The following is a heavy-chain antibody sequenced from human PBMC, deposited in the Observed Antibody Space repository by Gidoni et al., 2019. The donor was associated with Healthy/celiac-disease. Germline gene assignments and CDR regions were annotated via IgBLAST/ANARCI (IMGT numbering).Heavy chain of an antibody. CDR2: IWYDGSNK. D-gene: IGHD6-6*01. J-gene: IGHJ6*02. CDR1: GFTFSSYG. V-gene: IGHV3-33*01. Sequence: QVQLVESGGGVVQPGRSLRLSCAASGFTFSSYGMHWVRQAPGKGLEWVAVIWYDGSNKYYADSVKGRFTISRDNSKNTLYLQMNSLRAEDTAVYYCARDGFHLDGSSSVEKGVYYYYYGMDVWGQGTTVTVSS. CDR3: ARDGFHLDGSSSVEKGVYYYYYGMDV.